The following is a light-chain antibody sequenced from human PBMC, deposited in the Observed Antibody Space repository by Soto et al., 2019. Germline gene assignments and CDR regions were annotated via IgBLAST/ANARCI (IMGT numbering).Light chain of an antibody. J-gene: IGKJ4*01. CDR3: QQYGSSPLT. CDR1: QSVSSSY. V-gene: IGKV3-20*01. Sequence: ESVLTQSPGTLSLSPGERATLSCRASQSVSSSYLAWYQQKPGQAPRLLIYGASSRATGITDRFSGSGSGIDFTLTISRLEPEDFAVYYCQQYGSSPLTFGGGNKVEIK. CDR2: GAS.